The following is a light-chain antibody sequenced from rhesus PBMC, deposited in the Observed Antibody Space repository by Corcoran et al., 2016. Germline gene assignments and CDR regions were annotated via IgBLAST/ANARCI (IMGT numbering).Light chain of an antibody. V-gene: IGLV2-32*02. CDR3: SSYAGSNTFI. J-gene: IGLJ1*01. Sequence: QAALTQPRSVSGSPGQSVTISCTGTSSDIGGYNYVSWYQQHPGTAPKLMIYEVSKRPSGVSDRFSGSKSGNTASLTISGPQAEDEADYYCSSYAGSNTFIFGAGTRLTVL. CDR1: SSDIGGYNY. CDR2: EVS.